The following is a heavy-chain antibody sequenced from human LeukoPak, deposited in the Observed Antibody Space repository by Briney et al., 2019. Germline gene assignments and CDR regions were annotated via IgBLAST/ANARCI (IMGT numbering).Heavy chain of an antibody. CDR1: GFTVSSNY. J-gene: IGHJ4*02. Sequence: GGSLRLSCAASGFTVSSNYMSWVRQAPGKGLEWVSSISSSSSYIYYADSVKGRFTISRDNAKNSLYLQMNSLRAEDTAVYYCARGVRGSYPAIFGYWGQGTLVTVSS. D-gene: IGHD1-26*01. CDR3: ARGVRGSYPAIFGY. V-gene: IGHV3-21*01. CDR2: ISSSSSYI.